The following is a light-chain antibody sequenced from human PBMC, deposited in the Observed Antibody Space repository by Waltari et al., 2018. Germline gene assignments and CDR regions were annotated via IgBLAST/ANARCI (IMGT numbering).Light chain of an antibody. Sequence: SALTQPRSVSGSPGQSVTISGTGTTNDLGSYNYVSWYQQHPGKAPKLIILDVTKRPSGVPDRLSGSKSGNTASLTISGLRAEDEAEYYCCSYAGSYTWVFGGGTKLTVV. CDR3: CSYAGSYTWV. J-gene: IGLJ3*02. V-gene: IGLV2-11*01. CDR1: TNDLGSYNY. CDR2: DVT.